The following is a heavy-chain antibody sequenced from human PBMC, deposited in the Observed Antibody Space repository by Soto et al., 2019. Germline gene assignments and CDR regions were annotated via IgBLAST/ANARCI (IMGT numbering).Heavy chain of an antibody. Sequence: LQLQESGPGLVKPSETLSLTCTVTGGSISSSTYYWGWIRKPPGKGLEWIGFVYYNGFTYFSPSHKSQVTIPIGTSTDHFSLKLASVTAADTAVYYCARQEDFWSGSGHMEDWGTGIKVTVSS. CDR3: ARQEDFWSGSGHMED. V-gene: IGHV4-39*01. J-gene: IGHJ6*03. CDR1: GGSISSSTYY. D-gene: IGHD3-3*01. CDR2: VYYNGFT.